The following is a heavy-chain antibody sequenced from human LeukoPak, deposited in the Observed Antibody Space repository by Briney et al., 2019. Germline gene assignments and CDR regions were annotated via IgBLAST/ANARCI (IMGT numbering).Heavy chain of an antibody. CDR3: ARDDVVVVVAATTGDAFDI. J-gene: IGHJ3*02. V-gene: IGHV1-69*04. Sequence: AASVKVSCKASGGTFSSYAISWVRQAPGQGLEWMGRIIPILGIANYAQEFQGRVTITADKSTSTAYMELSSLRSEDTAVYYCARDDVVVVVAATTGDAFDIWGQGTMVTVSS. CDR1: GGTFSSYA. CDR2: IIPILGIA. D-gene: IGHD2-15*01.